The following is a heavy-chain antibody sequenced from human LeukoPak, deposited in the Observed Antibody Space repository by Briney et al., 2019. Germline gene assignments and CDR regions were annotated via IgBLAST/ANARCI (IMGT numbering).Heavy chain of an antibody. D-gene: IGHD3-16*01. V-gene: IGHV1-69*04. CDR1: GGTFTIYA. CDR3: ATPPRIRGVREYYYYYYGMDV. Sequence: SVTVSFKASGGTFTIYAICWVRQAPAQGLGWVGRIIPILGVGNYSQKFQGRVTITADKSTSTAYMELSSLRSEDTAVYYCATPPRIRGVREYYYYYYGMDVWGQGTTVTVSS. CDR2: IIPILGVG. J-gene: IGHJ6*02.